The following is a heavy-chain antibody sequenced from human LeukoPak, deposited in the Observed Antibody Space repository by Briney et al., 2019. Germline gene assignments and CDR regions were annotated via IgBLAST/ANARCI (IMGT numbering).Heavy chain of an antibody. D-gene: IGHD3-10*01. CDR2: IYYSGST. Sequence: PSETLSLTCTVSGGSISSGAYYWSWIRQHPGKGLGWVGYIYYSGSTYYNPSLKSRVTISLDTSKNQFSLKLSSVTAADTAVYYCSRGPGYYYGSGSYWPATITYFDPWGQGTLVTVSS. J-gene: IGHJ4*02. V-gene: IGHV4-31*03. CDR1: GGSISSGAYY. CDR3: SRGPGYYYGSGSYWPATITYFDP.